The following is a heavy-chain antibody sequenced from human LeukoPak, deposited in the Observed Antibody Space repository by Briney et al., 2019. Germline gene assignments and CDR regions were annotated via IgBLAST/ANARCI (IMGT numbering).Heavy chain of an antibody. CDR2: INHSGST. J-gene: IGHJ4*02. D-gene: IGHD3-22*01. V-gene: IGHV4-34*01. CDR1: GGSFSGYY. Sequence: PSETLFLTCAVYGGSFSGYYWSWIRQPPGKGLEWIGEINHSGSTNYNPSLKSRVTISVDTSKNQFSLKLSSVTAADTAVYYCARARDSRFSSHIYWGQGTLVTVSS. CDR3: ARARDSRFSSHIY.